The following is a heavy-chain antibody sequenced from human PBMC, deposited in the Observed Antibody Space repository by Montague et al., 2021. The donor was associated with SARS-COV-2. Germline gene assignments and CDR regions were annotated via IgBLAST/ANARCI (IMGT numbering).Heavy chain of an antibody. V-gene: IGHV4-59*01. CDR3: TSESDSYRSGTQYFDL. D-gene: IGHD5-18*01. J-gene: IGHJ2*01. CDR1: GGSISSYY. Sequence: SETLSLTCTVSGGSISSYYWSWIRQPPGKALEWMGYIYYSGSTNYYPPLSSRVTITVDTSKNQFSMKLTSVTAADTAVYFCTSESDSYRSGTQYFDLWGRGTMVTVSS. CDR2: IYYSGST.